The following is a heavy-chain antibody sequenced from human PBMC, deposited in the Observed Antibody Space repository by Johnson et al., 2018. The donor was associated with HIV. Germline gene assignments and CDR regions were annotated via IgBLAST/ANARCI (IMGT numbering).Heavy chain of an antibody. V-gene: IGHV3-9*01. CDR2: ISWNSGSI. CDR3: SKHRVFDWFFDAFDI. D-gene: IGHD3-9*01. Sequence: EVQVVESGGGLVQPGRSLRLSCAASRFTFDDYAMHWVRQAPGKGLEWVSGISWNSGSIGYADSVKGRFTISRDNAKSSLYLQMNSLRAEDTAFSYCSKHRVFDWFFDAFDIWGQGTMVTVSS. CDR1: RFTFDDYA. J-gene: IGHJ3*02.